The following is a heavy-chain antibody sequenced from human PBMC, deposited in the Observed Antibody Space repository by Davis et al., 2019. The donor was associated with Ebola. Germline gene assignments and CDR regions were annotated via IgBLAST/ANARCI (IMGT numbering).Heavy chain of an antibody. CDR3: ARDSKYSRPRYYYGMDV. J-gene: IGHJ6*02. CDR1: GGPFSSYA. D-gene: IGHD6-6*01. V-gene: IGHV1-69*04. CDR2: IIPILGIA. Sequence: SSVTVSCKASGGPFSSYAISWVRQAPGQGLEWMGRIIPILGIANYAQKFQGRVTITADKSTSTAYMELSSLRSEDTAVYYCARDSKYSRPRYYYGMDVWGQGTTVTVSS.